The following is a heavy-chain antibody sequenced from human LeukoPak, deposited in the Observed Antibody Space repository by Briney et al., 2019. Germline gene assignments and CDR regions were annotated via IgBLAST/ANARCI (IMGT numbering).Heavy chain of an antibody. Sequence: PETLSLTCTASGGSISSYYWSWIRQPPGKGLEWIGYIYYSGSTNYNPSLRSRVTISVDTSKNQFSLKLSSVTAADAAVYYCARVAWGMVDYWGQGTLVTVSS. CDR3: ARVAWGMVDY. J-gene: IGHJ4*02. CDR1: GGSISSYY. CDR2: IYYSGST. V-gene: IGHV4-59*01. D-gene: IGHD2-8*01.